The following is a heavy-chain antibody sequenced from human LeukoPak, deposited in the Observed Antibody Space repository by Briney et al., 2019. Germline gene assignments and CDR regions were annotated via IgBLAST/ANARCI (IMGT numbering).Heavy chain of an antibody. CDR3: ARAPRGYSYADYYYYYMDV. CDR1: GYTFTSYD. J-gene: IGHJ6*03. V-gene: IGHV1-8*01. D-gene: IGHD5-18*01. CDR2: MNPNSGNT. Sequence: ASVKVSCKASGYTFTSYDINWVRQATGQGLEWMGWMNPNSGNTGYAQKFQGRVTMTRNTSISTAYMELSSLRSEDTAVYYCARAPRGYSYADYYYYYMDVWGKGTTVTISS.